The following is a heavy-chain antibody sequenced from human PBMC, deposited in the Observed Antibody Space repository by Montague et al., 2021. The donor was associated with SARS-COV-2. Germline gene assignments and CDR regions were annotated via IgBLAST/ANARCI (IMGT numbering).Heavy chain of an antibody. CDR1: GGSISSGSY. Sequence: SETLSLTCTVSGGSISSGSYWGWIRQPPGKGLEWIGTSDHSGITYYSPSLKSRVTISLDTSKNQFSLNLDSVTASDTAMYYCARVISAVAGANFYFDYWGQGTRVTGAS. V-gene: IGHV4-38-2*02. CDR2: SDHSGIT. J-gene: IGHJ4*02. CDR3: ARVISAVAGANFYFDY. D-gene: IGHD4/OR15-4a*01.